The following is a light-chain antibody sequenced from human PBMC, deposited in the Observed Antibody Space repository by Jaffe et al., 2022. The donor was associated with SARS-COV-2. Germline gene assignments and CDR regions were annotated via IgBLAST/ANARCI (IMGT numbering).Light chain of an antibody. CDR2: YDS. Sequence: SYVLTQPPSVSVAPGKTARITCGGNNIGIKSVHWYQQKPGQAPVLVIFYDSDRPSGIPERFSGSNSGNTATLTISRVEAGDEADYYCQVWDSSSDPHVVFGGGTKLTVL. J-gene: IGLJ2*01. CDR1: NIGIKS. V-gene: IGLV3-21*04. CDR3: QVWDSSSDPHVV.